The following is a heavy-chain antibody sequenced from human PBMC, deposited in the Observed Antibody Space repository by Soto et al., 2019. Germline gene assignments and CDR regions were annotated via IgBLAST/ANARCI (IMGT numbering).Heavy chain of an antibody. J-gene: IGHJ4*02. V-gene: IGHV3-23*01. CDR2: ISDNGGTT. D-gene: IGHD4-17*01. CDR1: EFTFSEYA. CDR3: AKGRRATVTMYYFDY. Sequence: PGGFLRPCSGAFEFTFSEYAIGWVRQAPGKGLEWVSSISDNGGTTYYADSAKGRFTISRDNSKNTLYLQMNSLRAEDTAVYYCAKGRRATVTMYYFDYWGQGTLVTVSS.